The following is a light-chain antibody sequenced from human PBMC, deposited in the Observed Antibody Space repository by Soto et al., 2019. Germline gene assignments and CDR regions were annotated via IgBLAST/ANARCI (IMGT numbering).Light chain of an antibody. V-gene: IGKV3-11*01. CDR1: QSVSSY. CDR3: QQRSNWPRFT. J-gene: IGKJ3*01. Sequence: EIVLTQSPATLSLSPGERATLSCRASQSVSSYLAWCQQKPGQAPRLLIYDVSNRATGIPARFSGSGSGTDFTLTISSLEPEDFAVYYCQQRSNWPRFTFGPGTKVDIK. CDR2: DVS.